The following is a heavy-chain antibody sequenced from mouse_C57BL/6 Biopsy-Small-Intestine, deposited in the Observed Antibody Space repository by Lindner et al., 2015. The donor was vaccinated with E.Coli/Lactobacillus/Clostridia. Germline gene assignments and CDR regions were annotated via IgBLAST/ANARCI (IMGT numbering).Heavy chain of an antibody. D-gene: IGHD2-5*01. V-gene: IGHV1-80*01. CDR2: IYSGDGDT. Sequence: VQLQESGAELVKPGASVKISCKASGYAFSWYWMNWVKQRPGKGLEWIGQIYSGDGDTNSKNGKFKGKATLTADKSSSTAYMQLSSLTSEDSAVYFCARVGDYSNYGYFDVWGTGTTVTVSS. J-gene: IGHJ1*03. CDR3: ARVGDYSNYGYFDV. CDR1: GYAFSWYW.